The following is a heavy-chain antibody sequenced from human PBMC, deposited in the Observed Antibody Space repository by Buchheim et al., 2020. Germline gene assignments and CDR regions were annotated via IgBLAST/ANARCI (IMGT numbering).Heavy chain of an antibody. V-gene: IGHV3-33*01. D-gene: IGHD5-24*01. CDR1: GFTFSSYG. CDR2: IWYDGSNK. Sequence: QVQLVESGGGVVQPGRSLRLSCAASGFTFSSYGMHWVRQAPGKGLEWVAVIWYDGSNKYYADSVKGRFTISRDNSKNTLYLQMNSLRAEDTAVYYCARDASPQRWLQLGLDYWGQGTL. CDR3: ARDASPQRWLQLGLDY. J-gene: IGHJ4*02.